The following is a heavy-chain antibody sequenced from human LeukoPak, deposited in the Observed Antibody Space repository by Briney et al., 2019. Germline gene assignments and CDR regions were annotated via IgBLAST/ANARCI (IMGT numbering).Heavy chain of an antibody. CDR1: GFTFNTYS. D-gene: IGHD6-19*01. CDR2: ISGSGGST. CDR3: AKDPPGSGWYY. J-gene: IGHJ4*02. Sequence: GGSLRLSCEASGFTFNTYSMNWARQAPGKGLEWVSAISGSGGSTYYADSVKGRFTISRDNSKNTLYLQMNSLRAEDTAVYYCAKDPPGSGWYYWGQGTLVTVSS. V-gene: IGHV3-23*01.